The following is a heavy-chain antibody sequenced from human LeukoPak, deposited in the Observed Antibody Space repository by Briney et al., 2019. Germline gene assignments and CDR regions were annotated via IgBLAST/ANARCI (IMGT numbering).Heavy chain of an antibody. D-gene: IGHD6-19*01. Sequence: TGGSLRLSCAVSGFTITDYGMSWVRQASGKGLEWVSAISVSGDTKYYADSVKGRFIISRDNSRNTLYLQINSLRAEDTALYYCAQGYSSGWYPYWGQGTLVTVSS. CDR3: AQGYSSGWYPY. V-gene: IGHV3-23*01. CDR2: ISVSGDTK. CDR1: GFTITDYG. J-gene: IGHJ4*02.